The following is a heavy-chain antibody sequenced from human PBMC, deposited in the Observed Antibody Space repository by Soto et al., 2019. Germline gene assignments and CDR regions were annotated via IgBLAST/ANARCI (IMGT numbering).Heavy chain of an antibody. V-gene: IGHV1-69*13. Sequence: SVKVSCKASGGTFSSYAISWVRQAPGQGLEWMGEIIPIFGTANYAQKFQGRVTITADESTSTAYLELSSLRSEDTAVYYCARNRVGAGGWFDPWGQGTLVTVSS. CDR3: ARNRVGAGGWFDP. CDR1: GGTFSSYA. CDR2: IIPIFGTA. D-gene: IGHD1-26*01. J-gene: IGHJ5*02.